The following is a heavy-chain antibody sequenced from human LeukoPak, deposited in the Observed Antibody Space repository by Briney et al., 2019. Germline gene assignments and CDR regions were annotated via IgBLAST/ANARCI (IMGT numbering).Heavy chain of an antibody. CDR2: INNVGSHI. D-gene: IGHD3-9*01. V-gene: IGHV3-21*01. J-gene: IGHJ4*02. CDR1: GFTFSTSA. Sequence: PGGSLRLSCTTSGFTFSTSAMNWVRQAPGKGLEWVSSINNVGSHIYYADSVRGRFIISRDNAKNSIFLQMSNLRAEDTAVYYCARDPTHYLRYGYFDYWGQGILVTVSS. CDR3: ARDPTHYLRYGYFDY.